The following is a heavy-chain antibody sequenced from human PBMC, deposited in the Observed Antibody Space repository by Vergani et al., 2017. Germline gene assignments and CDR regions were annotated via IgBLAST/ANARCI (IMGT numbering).Heavy chain of an antibody. J-gene: IGHJ5*02. Sequence: QGQLVESGGGLVKPGGSLRLSCAASRFDFSDYYMSWIRQAPGKGLEWISYISNSGNTINYAVSVKGRFIVSRDNAKKSLYLQMNSLRVEDTAVYYCASGSSGFFTLTSPNWFDPWGQGTLVTVS. V-gene: IGHV3-11*04. CDR2: ISNSGNTI. CDR3: ASGSSGFFTLTSPNWFDP. CDR1: RFDFSDYY. D-gene: IGHD3-3*01.